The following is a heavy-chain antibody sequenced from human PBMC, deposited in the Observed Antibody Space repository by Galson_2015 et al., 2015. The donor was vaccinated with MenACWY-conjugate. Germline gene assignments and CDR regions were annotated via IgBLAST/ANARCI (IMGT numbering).Heavy chain of an antibody. Sequence: TLSLTCTVSGGSISSGGYYWSWIRQHPGKGLEWIGYIYYSGTTYYNPSLKSRVIISLDTSKKQFSLKLSSVTAADTAVYYCAREWSSSFKFDPWGQETLVTVSS. D-gene: IGHD6-13*01. V-gene: IGHV4-31*03. CDR2: IYYSGTT. CDR3: AREWSSSFKFDP. CDR1: GGSISSGGYY. J-gene: IGHJ5*02.